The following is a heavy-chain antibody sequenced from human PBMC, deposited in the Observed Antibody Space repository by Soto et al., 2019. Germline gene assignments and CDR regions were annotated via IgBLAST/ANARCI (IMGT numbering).Heavy chain of an antibody. CDR1: GYTFTSYA. J-gene: IGHJ6*02. CDR2: INAGNGNT. D-gene: IGHD3-3*01. Sequence: QVQLVQSGAEVKKPGASVKVSCKASGYTFTSYAMHWVRQAPGQRLEWMGWINAGNGNTKYSQKFQGRVTITRDTSASTAYMELSSLRSEDTAVYYCARDRRFLEWLLIPDYYYYGMDVWGQGTTVTVSS. V-gene: IGHV1-3*01. CDR3: ARDRRFLEWLLIPDYYYYGMDV.